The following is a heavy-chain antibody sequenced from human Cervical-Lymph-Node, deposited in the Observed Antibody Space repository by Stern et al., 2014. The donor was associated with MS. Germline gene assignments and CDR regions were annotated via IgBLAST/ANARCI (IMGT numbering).Heavy chain of an antibody. CDR1: GDSNNSNYW. V-gene: IGHV4-4*02. D-gene: IGHD1-1*01. CDR2: TLHSGTT. J-gene: IGHJ4*02. CDR3: ARDLGPGTLDY. Sequence: QVQLQESGPGVGRPWGALTPTCAASGDSNNSNYWWVWIRQSPGKGLEWIGETLHSGTTNYNPSLMSRVTMSVDKAENKFSLKLTSVTAADTAVYYCARDLGPGTLDYWGQGTRVTVSS.